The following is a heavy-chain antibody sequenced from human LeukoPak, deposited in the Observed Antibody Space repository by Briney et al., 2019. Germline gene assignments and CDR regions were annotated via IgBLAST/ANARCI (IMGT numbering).Heavy chain of an antibody. CDR3: ARGSRNRITTFGVVMSNYYYYMGV. CDR2: MNPNSGNT. Sequence: GASVKVSCKASGYTFTSYDINWVRQATGQGLEWMGSMNPNSGNTGYAQKFQGSVTMTRNTSISTAYMELSSLRSEDTAVYYCARGSRNRITTFGVVMSNYYYYMGVWGKGTTVTVSS. D-gene: IGHD3-3*01. V-gene: IGHV1-8*01. CDR1: GYTFTSYD. J-gene: IGHJ6*03.